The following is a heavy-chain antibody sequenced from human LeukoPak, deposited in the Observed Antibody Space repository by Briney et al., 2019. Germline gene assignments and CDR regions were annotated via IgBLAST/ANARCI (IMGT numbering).Heavy chain of an antibody. CDR2: IYYSGST. Sequence: PSETLSLTCAVYGGSFSGYYWSWIRQPPGKGLEWIGYIYYSGSTYYNPSLKSRVTISVDTSKNQFSLKLSSVTAADTAVYYCASKGYSYGSWGQGTLVTVSS. V-gene: IGHV4-34*09. D-gene: IGHD5-18*01. CDR1: GGSFSGYY. CDR3: ASKGYSYGS. J-gene: IGHJ4*02.